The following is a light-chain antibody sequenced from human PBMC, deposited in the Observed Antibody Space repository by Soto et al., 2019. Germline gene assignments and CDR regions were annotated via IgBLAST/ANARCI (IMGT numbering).Light chain of an antibody. CDR2: DAS. J-gene: IGKJ1*01. V-gene: IGKV1-5*01. Sequence: DIQMTQSPSTLSASVGDRVTITCRASQSISSWLAWYQQKPGKAPKLLIYDASSLESGVPSRFSGSGSGTEFTLTISNLQPDNFATYYCQQDNSYSGTFGQGTKVEIK. CDR1: QSISSW. CDR3: QQDNSYSGT.